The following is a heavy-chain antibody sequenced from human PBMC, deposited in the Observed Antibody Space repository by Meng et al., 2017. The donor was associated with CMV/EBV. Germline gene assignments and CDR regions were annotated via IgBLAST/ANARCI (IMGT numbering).Heavy chain of an antibody. CDR1: GFTFSSYG. CDR3: ARDSSSWYSRDYYYYGMDV. D-gene: IGHD6-13*01. CDR2: INSDGSST. J-gene: IGHJ6*02. Sequence: ETLSLTCAASGFTFSSYGMHWVRQAPGKGLVWVSRINSDGSSTSYADSVKGRFTISRDNAKNTLYLQMNSLRAEDTAVYYCARDSSSWYSRDYYYYGMDVWGQGTTVTVSS. V-gene: IGHV3-74*01.